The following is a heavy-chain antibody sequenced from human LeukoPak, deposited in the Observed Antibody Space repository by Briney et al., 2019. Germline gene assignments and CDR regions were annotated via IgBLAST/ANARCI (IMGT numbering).Heavy chain of an antibody. CDR3: AREQITIFGVVIKSGYYYYYMDV. CDR1: GGSISSYY. J-gene: IGHJ6*03. CDR2: IYTSGST. Sequence: PSETLSLTCTVSGGSISSYYWSWIRQPAGKGLEWIGRIYTSGSTNYNPSLKSRVTMSVDTSKNQFSLKLSSVTAADTAVYYCAREQITIFGVVIKSGYYYYYMDVWGKGTTVTVSS. D-gene: IGHD3-3*01. V-gene: IGHV4-4*07.